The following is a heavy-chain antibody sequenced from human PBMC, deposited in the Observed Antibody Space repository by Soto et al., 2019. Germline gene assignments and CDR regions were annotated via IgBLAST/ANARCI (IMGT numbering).Heavy chain of an antibody. CDR1: GGSISSGCFS. J-gene: IGHJ4*02. V-gene: IGHV4-30-2*01. Sequence: QLQLQESGSGLVKASQTLSLTCAVSGGSISSGCFSWRWIRQPPGKGLEWIGYIYLSGSTYYTPSFKSRVNLSLYRSKNQFSLRLTSVTAADRALYYCARGGDYYFDSWGQGTLVTVS. CDR3: ARGGDYYFDS. D-gene: IGHD3-16*01. CDR2: IYLSGST.